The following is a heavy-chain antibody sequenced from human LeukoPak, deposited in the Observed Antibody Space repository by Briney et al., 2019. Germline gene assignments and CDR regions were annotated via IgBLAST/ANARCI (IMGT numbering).Heavy chain of an antibody. CDR2: ISYDGSNK. CDR3: ASPSY. V-gene: IGHV3-30*03. J-gene: IGHJ4*02. Sequence: GGSLRLSCAASGFTFSNYWMHWVRQAPGKGLEWVAVISYDGSNKYYADSVKGRFTISRDNSKNTLYLQMNSLRAEDTAVYYCASPSYWGQGTLVTVSS. CDR1: GFTFSNYW.